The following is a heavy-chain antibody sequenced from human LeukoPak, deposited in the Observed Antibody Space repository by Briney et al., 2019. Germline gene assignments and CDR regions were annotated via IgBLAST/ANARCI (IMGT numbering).Heavy chain of an antibody. CDR1: GFTFSSYA. J-gene: IGHJ4*02. Sequence: GGSLRLSCAASGFTFSSYAMHWVRQAPGKGLEWVAVISYDGSNKYYADSVKGRFTISRDNSKNTLYLQMNSLRAEDTAVYYCARDSGGIVVVPAAIFDYWGQGDLVIVSS. V-gene: IGHV3-30*04. CDR3: ARDSGGIVVVPAAIFDY. CDR2: ISYDGSNK. D-gene: IGHD2-2*02.